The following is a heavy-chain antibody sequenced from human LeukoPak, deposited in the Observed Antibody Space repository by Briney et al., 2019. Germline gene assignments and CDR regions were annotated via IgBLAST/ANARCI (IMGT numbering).Heavy chain of an antibody. Sequence: GGSLRLSCAASGFTFSSYSMNWVRQAPGKGLEWVSSISSSSSYIYYADTVKGRFTISRDNAKNSLYLQMNSLRAEDTAVYYCARDLQYSYGYDLYYWGQGTLVTVSS. CDR3: ARDLQYSYGYDLYY. V-gene: IGHV3-21*01. J-gene: IGHJ4*02. CDR1: GFTFSSYS. D-gene: IGHD5-18*01. CDR2: ISSSSSYI.